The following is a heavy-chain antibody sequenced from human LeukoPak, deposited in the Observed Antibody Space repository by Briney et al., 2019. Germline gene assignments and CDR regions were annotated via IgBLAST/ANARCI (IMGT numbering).Heavy chain of an antibody. V-gene: IGHV3-15*01. J-gene: IGHJ4*02. CDR3: TTERSGSFPY. D-gene: IGHD1-26*01. CDR1: GFTASSAW. CDR2: MKSKTDGGTI. Sequence: GSLRLSCAASGFTASSAWMNWVRETPGTGVEWVGLMKSKTDGGTIDYAAPVKGRFTISRDDSKNTLYLQMNSLKTEDTAVYYCTTERSGSFPYWGQGALVTVSS.